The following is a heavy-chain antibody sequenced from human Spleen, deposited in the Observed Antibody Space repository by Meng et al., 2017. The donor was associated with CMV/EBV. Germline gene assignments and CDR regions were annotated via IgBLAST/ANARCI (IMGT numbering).Heavy chain of an antibody. CDR2: ISAYNHNT. CDR1: GYTFTTYG. D-gene: IGHD3-16*02. Sequence: ASVKVSCKASGYTFTTYGISWVRQAPGQGLEWMGWISAYNHNTHYAQNFQGRVTMTTDTSTTTAYMELRSLTSDDTAVYYCARDRTALGITFGGVIVSSPYDYWGQGTLVTVSS. CDR3: ARDRTALGITFGGVIVSSPYDY. J-gene: IGHJ4*02. V-gene: IGHV1-18*01.